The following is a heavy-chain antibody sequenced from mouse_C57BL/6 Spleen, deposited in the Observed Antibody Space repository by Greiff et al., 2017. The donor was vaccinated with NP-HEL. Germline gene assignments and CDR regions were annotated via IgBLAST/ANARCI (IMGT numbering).Heavy chain of an antibody. CDR3: ARSALTGYFDV. J-gene: IGHJ1*03. CDR2: INPSSGYT. CDR1: GYTFTSYT. Sequence: QVQLQQSGAELARPGASVKMSCKASGYTFTSYTMHWVKQRPGQGLEWIGYINPSSGYTKYNQKFKDKATLTADKSSSTAYMQLSSLTSEDSAVYYCARSALTGYFDVWGTGTTVTVSS. V-gene: IGHV1-4*01.